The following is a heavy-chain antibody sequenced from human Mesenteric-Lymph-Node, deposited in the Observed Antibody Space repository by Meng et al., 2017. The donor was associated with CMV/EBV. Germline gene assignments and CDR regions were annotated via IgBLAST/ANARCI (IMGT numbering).Heavy chain of an antibody. V-gene: IGHV1-69*10. CDR1: GYPFTSHY. J-gene: IGHJ6*02. CDR2: IIPILGIA. D-gene: IGHD6-13*01. Sequence: SVKVSCKASGYPFTSHYLHWVRQAPGQGLEWMGGIIPILGIANYAQKFQGRVTITADKSTSTAYMELSSLRSEDTAVYYCARVLLSGIAAAGTQPNYYYGMDVWGQGTTVTVSS. CDR3: ARVLLSGIAAAGTQPNYYYGMDV.